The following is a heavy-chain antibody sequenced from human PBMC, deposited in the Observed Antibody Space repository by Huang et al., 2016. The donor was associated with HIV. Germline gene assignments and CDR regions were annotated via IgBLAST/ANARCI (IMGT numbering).Heavy chain of an antibody. CDR1: GGSFSGYY. V-gene: IGHV4-34*01. CDR3: ASLFFDY. Sequence: QVQLQQWGAGVLKPSETLSLTCAVDGGSFSGYYWSWIRQSPGKGMGGIGEINHSGSTNSNPSLKSRVTMSVDTSKNQFSLKLSSVTAADTAVYYCASLFFDYWGQGILVTVSS. CDR2: INHSGST. J-gene: IGHJ4*02.